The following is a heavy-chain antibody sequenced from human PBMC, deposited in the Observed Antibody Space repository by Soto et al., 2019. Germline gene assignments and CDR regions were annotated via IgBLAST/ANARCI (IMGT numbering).Heavy chain of an antibody. CDR1: GFTFSSYA. Sequence: GGSLRLSCAASGFTFSSYAMSWVRQAPGKGLEWVSAISGSGGSTYYADSVKGRFTISRDNSKNTLYLQMNSLRAEDTAVYYCAKGIPNADYDYIWGSYRSAYYFDYWGQGTLVTVSS. V-gene: IGHV3-23*01. CDR3: AKGIPNADYDYIWGSYRSAYYFDY. CDR2: ISGSGGST. D-gene: IGHD3-16*02. J-gene: IGHJ4*02.